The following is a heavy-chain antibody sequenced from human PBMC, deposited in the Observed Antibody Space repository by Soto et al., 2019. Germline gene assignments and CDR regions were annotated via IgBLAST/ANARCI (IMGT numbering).Heavy chain of an antibody. Sequence: PGGSLRLSCAASGFTFSSYSMNWVRQAPGKGLEWVSSISSSSSYIYYADSVKGRFTISRDNAKNSLYLPMNSLRAANTAVCYCARSGDVVPLDYCGQGSLVTVS. V-gene: IGHV3-21*01. J-gene: IGHJ4*02. CDR1: GFTFSSYS. CDR3: ARSGDVVPLDY. CDR2: ISSSSSYI. D-gene: IGHD7-27*01.